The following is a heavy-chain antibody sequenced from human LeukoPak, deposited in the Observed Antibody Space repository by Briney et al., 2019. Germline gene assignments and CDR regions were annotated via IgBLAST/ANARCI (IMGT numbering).Heavy chain of an antibody. CDR3: ARDRGSSSWPGGNWFDP. CDR2: IYYSGST. V-gene: IGHV4-39*07. Sequence: SETLSLTCTVSGGSISSSSYYWGWIRQPPGKGLEWIGSIYYSGSTYYNPSLKSRVTISVDTSKNQFSLKLSSVTAADTAVYYCARDRGSSSWPGGNWFDPWGQGTLVTVSS. J-gene: IGHJ5*02. CDR1: GGSISSSSYY. D-gene: IGHD6-13*01.